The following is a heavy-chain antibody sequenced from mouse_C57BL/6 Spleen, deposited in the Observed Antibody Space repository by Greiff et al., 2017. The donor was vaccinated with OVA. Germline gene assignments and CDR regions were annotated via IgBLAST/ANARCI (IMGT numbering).Heavy chain of an antibody. V-gene: IGHV1-62-2*01. CDR3: ARHEDRENYYGSSLAWFAY. CDR1: GYTFTEYT. Sequence: VQLQQSGAELVKPGASVKLSCKASGYTFTEYTIHWVKQRSGQGLEWIGWFYPGSGSIKYNEKFKDKATLTADKSSSTVYMELSRLTSEDSAVYFCARHEDRENYYGSSLAWFAYWGQGTLVTVSA. J-gene: IGHJ3*01. D-gene: IGHD1-1*01. CDR2: FYPGSGSI.